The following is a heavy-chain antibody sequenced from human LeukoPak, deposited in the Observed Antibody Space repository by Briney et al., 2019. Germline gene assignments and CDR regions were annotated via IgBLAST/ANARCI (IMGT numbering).Heavy chain of an antibody. CDR2: ISGSGGST. D-gene: IGHD3-22*01. CDR3: AKDDLDSSGYHLFDY. CDR1: GFTFSSYA. J-gene: IGHJ4*02. Sequence: GGSLRLSCAASGFTFSSYAMSWVRQAPGEGLEWVSAISGSGGSTYYADSVKGRFTISRDNSKNTLYLQMNSLRAEDTAVYYCAKDDLDSSGYHLFDYWGQGTLVTVSS. V-gene: IGHV3-23*01.